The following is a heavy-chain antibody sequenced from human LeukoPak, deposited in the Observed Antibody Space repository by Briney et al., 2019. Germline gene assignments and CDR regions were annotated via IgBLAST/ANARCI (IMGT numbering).Heavy chain of an antibody. CDR1: GGSISSSSYY. V-gene: IGHV4-39*07. CDR2: IYYSGST. Sequence: PSETLSLTCTVSGGSISSSSYYWGWIRQPPGKGLEGIGSIYYSGSTYYNPSLKTRVTISVDTSRNQFSLKLSSVTAADTAVYYCAREEGDISIFGVVINSGWFDPWGQGTLVTVSS. D-gene: IGHD3-3*01. CDR3: AREEGDISIFGVVINSGWFDP. J-gene: IGHJ5*02.